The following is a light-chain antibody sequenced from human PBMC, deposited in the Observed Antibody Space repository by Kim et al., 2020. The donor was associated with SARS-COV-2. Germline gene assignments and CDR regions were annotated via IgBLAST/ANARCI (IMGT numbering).Light chain of an antibody. CDR2: GAS. V-gene: IGKV3-20*01. CDR1: QSVSSNY. J-gene: IGKJ1*01. CDR3: QQYSTSPHT. Sequence: LAPGESATLSCRASQSVSSNYVAWYQQQPGQAPRLLIYGASNRATGIPDRFSGSGSGTDFTLTIRRLEPEDFAVYYCQQYSTSPHTFGQGTKLEI.